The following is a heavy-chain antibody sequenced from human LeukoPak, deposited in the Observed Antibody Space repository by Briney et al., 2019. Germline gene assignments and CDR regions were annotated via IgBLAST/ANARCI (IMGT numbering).Heavy chain of an antibody. CDR2: IYSGGST. Sequence: GGSLRLSCAASGFTVSSNYMSWVRQAPGKGLEWVSVIYSGGSTYYAGSVKGRFTISRDNSKNTLYLQMSSLRAEDTAVYYCARASAHSAFNAFDIWGQGTMVTASS. CDR3: ARASAHSAFNAFDI. D-gene: IGHD1-26*01. CDR1: GFTVSSNY. J-gene: IGHJ3*02. V-gene: IGHV3-53*01.